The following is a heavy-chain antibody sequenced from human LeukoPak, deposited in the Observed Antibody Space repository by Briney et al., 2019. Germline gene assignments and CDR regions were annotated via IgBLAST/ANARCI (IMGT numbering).Heavy chain of an antibody. CDR1: GFTLTNYW. Sequence: GGSLRLSCAVSGFTLTNYWVSWVRQAPGKGLEWVANIKEDGSEKNYVDSVKGRFTISRDNAKNSLNLQMNSLRVEDTAVYYCTRARYSDYWGQGTLVTVSS. CDR3: TRARYSDY. CDR2: IKEDGSEK. D-gene: IGHD2-21*01. V-gene: IGHV3-7*01. J-gene: IGHJ4*02.